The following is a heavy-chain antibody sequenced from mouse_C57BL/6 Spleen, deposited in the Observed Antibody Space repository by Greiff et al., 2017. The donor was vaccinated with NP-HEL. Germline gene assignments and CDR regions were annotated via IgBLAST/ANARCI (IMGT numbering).Heavy chain of an antibody. V-gene: IGHV1-52*01. CDR3: AREDCAAVVYFDY. CDR1: GYTFTSYW. D-gene: IGHD1-1*01. Sequence: QVQLQQPGAELVRPGSSVKLSCKASGYTFTSYWMHWVKQRPIQGLEWIGNIDPSDSETHYNQKFKDKATLTVDKSSSTAYMQLSSLTSEDSAVYYCAREDCAAVVYFDYWGQGTTLTVSS. J-gene: IGHJ2*01. CDR2: IDPSDSET.